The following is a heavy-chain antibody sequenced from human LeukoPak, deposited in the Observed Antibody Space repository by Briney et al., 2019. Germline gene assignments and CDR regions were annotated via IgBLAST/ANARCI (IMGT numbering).Heavy chain of an antibody. CDR3: AKYSSGWSVVYYFDY. D-gene: IGHD6-19*01. V-gene: IGHV3-11*06. Sequence: SRDNAKNSLYLQMNSLRAEDTAVYYCAKYSSGWSVVYYFDYWGQGTLVTVSS. J-gene: IGHJ4*02.